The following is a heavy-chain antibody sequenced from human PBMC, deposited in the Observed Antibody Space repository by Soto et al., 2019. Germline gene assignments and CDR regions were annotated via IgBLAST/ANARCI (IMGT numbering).Heavy chain of an antibody. CDR3: ARGKSSGPLYYFDT. Sequence: SETLSLTCGVYNGSFSDYFWYCIRQPPGKGLEWIGEIKESGFATYNPSLKRRVTMSVDTANNQFSLKVTSVTAADTAVYYCARGKSSGPLYYFDTWGQGTLVTVS. D-gene: IGHD6-19*01. CDR2: IKESGFA. CDR1: NGSFSDYF. J-gene: IGHJ4*02. V-gene: IGHV4-34*01.